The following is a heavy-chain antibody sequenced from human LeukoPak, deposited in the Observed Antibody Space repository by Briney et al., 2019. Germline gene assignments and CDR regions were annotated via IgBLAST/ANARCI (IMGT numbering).Heavy chain of an antibody. CDR2: INPNSGGT. Sequence: ASVKVSCKASGYTFTSYYLHWMRQAPGQGPEWMGWINPNSGGTNYAEKFQGRVTMTRDTSISTAYMELSRLRSDDTAVYYCARDLFYRGRISGSLKNWFDPWGQGTLVTVSS. CDR3: ARDLFYRGRISGSLKNWFDP. V-gene: IGHV1-2*02. CDR1: GYTFTSYY. D-gene: IGHD6-19*01. J-gene: IGHJ5*02.